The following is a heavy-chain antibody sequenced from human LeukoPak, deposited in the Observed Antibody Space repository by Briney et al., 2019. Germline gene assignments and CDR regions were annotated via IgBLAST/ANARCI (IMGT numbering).Heavy chain of an antibody. V-gene: IGHV4-34*01. CDR3: ARGPRLSSFPLDY. CDR1: GGSFSGYY. CDR2: INHSGST. Sequence: PSETLSLTCAVYGGSFSGYYWSWIRQPPGKGLEWIGEINHSGSTNYNPSLKSRVTISVDTSKNQFSLKLSSVTAADTAVYYCARGPRLSSFPLDYWGQGTLVTVSS. J-gene: IGHJ4*02. D-gene: IGHD6-13*01.